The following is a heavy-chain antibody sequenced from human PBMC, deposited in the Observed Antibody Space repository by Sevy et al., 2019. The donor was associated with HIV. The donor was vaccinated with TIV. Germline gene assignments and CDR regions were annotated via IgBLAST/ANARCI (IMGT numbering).Heavy chain of an antibody. CDR1: GFTFSYSG. D-gene: IGHD2-15*01. V-gene: IGHV3-23*01. CDR3: AKGFCSGATCPRDYYYYGMDV. J-gene: IGHJ6*02. Sequence: GGSLRLSCAASGFTFSYSGMHWVRQAPGKGLEWVSSISGSGRFTYYADFVEGRFIISRDNSKNTLSVQMNSLRAEDTAVYYCAKGFCSGATCPRDYYYYGMDVWGQGTTVTVSS. CDR2: ISGSGRFT.